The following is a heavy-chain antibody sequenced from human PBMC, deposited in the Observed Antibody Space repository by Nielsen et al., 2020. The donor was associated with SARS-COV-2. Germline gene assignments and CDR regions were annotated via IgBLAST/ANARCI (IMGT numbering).Heavy chain of an antibody. Sequence: GGSLRLSCAASGFTFSSYGMHWVRQAPGKGLEWVAVISYDGSNKYYADSVKGRFTISRDNSKNTLYLQMNSLRAEDTAVYYCAKEGIVVVPAAIDYYYYYSMDVWGKGTTVTVSS. D-gene: IGHD2-2*01. CDR2: ISYDGSNK. CDR3: AKEGIVVVPAAIDYYYYYSMDV. CDR1: GFTFSSYG. J-gene: IGHJ6*03. V-gene: IGHV3-30*18.